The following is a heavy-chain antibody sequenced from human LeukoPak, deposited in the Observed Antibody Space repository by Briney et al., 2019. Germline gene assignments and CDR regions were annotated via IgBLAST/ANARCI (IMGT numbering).Heavy chain of an antibody. J-gene: IGHJ4*02. CDR1: GVTFSICA. CDR3: AKADGSYKTLIDY. Sequence: PGGSLRLSCAASGVTFSICAMNWVRQAPGKGPEWVSGISGSGGSTYYADSVKGRFTISRDSSKNTVYLQMNSLRAEDTAVYYCAKADGSYKTLIDYWGQGTLVTVSS. V-gene: IGHV3-23*01. D-gene: IGHD3-10*01. CDR2: ISGSGGST.